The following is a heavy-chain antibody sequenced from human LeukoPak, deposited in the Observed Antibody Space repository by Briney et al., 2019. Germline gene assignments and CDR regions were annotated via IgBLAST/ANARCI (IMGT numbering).Heavy chain of an antibody. CDR1: GFTFSSYG. CDR2: IRYDGSNK. D-gene: IGHD2-2*01. V-gene: IGHV3-30*02. J-gene: IGHJ4*02. Sequence: GGSLRLSCAASGFTFSSYGMHWVRQAPGKGLEWVAFIRYDGSNKYCADSVKGRFTISRDNSKNTLYLQMNSLRAEDTAVYYCAKDFRYCSSTSCYRLDWGQGTLVTVSS. CDR3: AKDFRYCSSTSCYRLD.